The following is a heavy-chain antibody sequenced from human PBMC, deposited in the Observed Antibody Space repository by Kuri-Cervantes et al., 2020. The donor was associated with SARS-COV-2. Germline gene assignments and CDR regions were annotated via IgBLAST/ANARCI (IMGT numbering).Heavy chain of an antibody. CDR1: GFTFSSYS. V-gene: IGHV3-21*01. J-gene: IGHJ4*02. CDR2: ISSSSSYI. Sequence: GESLKISCAASGFTFSSYSMNWVRQAPGKGLEWVSSISSSSSYIYYADSVKGRFTISRDNAKNSLYLQMNSLRAEDTAVYYCARLFRLAMDYWGQGTLVTVSS. CDR3: ARLFRLAMDY. D-gene: IGHD3-9*01.